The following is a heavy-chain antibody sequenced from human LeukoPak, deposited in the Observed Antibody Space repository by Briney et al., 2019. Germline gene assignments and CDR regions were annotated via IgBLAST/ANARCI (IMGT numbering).Heavy chain of an antibody. D-gene: IGHD6-13*01. V-gene: IGHV3-7*01. J-gene: IGHJ1*01. Sequence: GGSLRLSCAASGFTFSSYWMSWVRQAPGKGLEWVANIKQDGSEKYYVDSVKGRFTISRDNAKNSLYLQMNSLRAEDTAVYYCARECNSYYSRSWEGYQHWGQGTLVTVSS. CDR1: GFTFSSYW. CDR2: IKQDGSEK. CDR3: ARECNSYYSRSWEGYQH.